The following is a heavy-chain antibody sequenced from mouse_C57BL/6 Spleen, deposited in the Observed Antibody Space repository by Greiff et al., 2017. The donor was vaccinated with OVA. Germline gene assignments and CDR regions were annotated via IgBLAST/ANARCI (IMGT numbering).Heavy chain of an antibody. J-gene: IGHJ2*01. D-gene: IGHD1-1*01. CDR1: GFTFSDYG. Sequence: EVKVVESGGGLVKPGGSLKLSCAASGFTFSDYGMHWVRQAPEKGLEWVAYISSGSSTIYYADTVKGRFTISRDNAKNTLYLQMTSLRSEDTAMYYCAGAYYYGGALYYFDDWGQGTTLTVSS. V-gene: IGHV5-17*01. CDR2: ISSGSSTI. CDR3: AGAYYYGGALYYFDD.